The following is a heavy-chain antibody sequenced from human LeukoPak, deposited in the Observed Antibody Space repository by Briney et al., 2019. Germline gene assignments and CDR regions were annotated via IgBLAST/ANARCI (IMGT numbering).Heavy chain of an antibody. Sequence: GGSLRLSCAASGFTFSSYSMNWVRQAPGKGLEWVSSISSSSSYIYYADSVKGRFTISRDNAKNSLYLQMNSLRAEDTAVYYCARDPVAGHFDYWGQGTLLTASS. CDR3: ARDPVAGHFDY. V-gene: IGHV3-21*01. CDR1: GFTFSSYS. J-gene: IGHJ4*02. D-gene: IGHD6-19*01. CDR2: ISSSSSYI.